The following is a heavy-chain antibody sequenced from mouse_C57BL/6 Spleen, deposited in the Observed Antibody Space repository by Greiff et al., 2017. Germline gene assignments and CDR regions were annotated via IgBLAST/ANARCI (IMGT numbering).Heavy chain of an antibody. J-gene: IGHJ1*03. D-gene: IGHD1-2*01. CDR2: IDPETGGT. CDR3: TRGDYGGYVDV. Sequence: QVHVKQSGAELVRPGASVTLSCKASGYTFTDYEMHWVKQTPVHGLEWIGAIDPETGGTAYNQKFKGKAILTADKSSSTAYMELRSLTSEDSAVYYCTRGDYGGYVDVWGTGTTVTVSS. CDR1: GYTFTDYE. V-gene: IGHV1-15*01.